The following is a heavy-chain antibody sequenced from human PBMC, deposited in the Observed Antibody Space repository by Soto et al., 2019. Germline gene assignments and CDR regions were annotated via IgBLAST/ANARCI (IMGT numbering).Heavy chain of an antibody. CDR1: GFTFNSYA. Sequence: GGSLRLSCSASGFTFNSYAMHWVRQAPGKGLEYVSAITSDGGSTYYADSVKGRFTISRDNSKNTLYLRMSSLRAEDTAVYYCVKSGGQAWVYYYYGMDVWGQGTTVTVSS. CDR3: VKSGGQAWVYYYYGMDV. J-gene: IGHJ6*02. CDR2: ITSDGGST. V-gene: IGHV3-64D*06. D-gene: IGHD6-13*01.